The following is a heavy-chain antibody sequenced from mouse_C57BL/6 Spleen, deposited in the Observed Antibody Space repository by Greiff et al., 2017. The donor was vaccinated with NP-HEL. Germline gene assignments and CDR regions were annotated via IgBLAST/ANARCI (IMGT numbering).Heavy chain of an antibody. V-gene: IGHV1-18*01. CDR3: ARPIYYGSYYFDY. Sequence: EVQLQQSGPELVKPGASVKIPCKASGYTFTDYNMDWVKQSHGKSLEWIGDINPNNGGTIYNQKFKGKATLTVEKSSSTAYMELRSLTSEDTAVYYCARPIYYGSYYFDYWGQGTTLTVSS. CDR1: GYTFTDYN. D-gene: IGHD1-1*01. J-gene: IGHJ2*01. CDR2: INPNNGGT.